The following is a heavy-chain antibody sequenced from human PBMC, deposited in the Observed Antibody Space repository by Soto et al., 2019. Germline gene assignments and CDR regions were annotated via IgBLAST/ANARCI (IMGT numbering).Heavy chain of an antibody. J-gene: IGHJ6*02. V-gene: IGHV3-30-3*01. CDR1: GFALSACT. CDR2: LSSDGSNN. Sequence: QVQLVESGGGVVQPGGSLRLSCAARGFALSACTIHWVCQAPGKGLEWVAGLSSDGSNNFYPDSVKGRITISRDNSKTTVHLQINNLRPEDTAIYYCAKDAEMHATRLLSYFALDLWGRGTTVTVSS. CDR3: AKDAEMHATRLLSYFALDL. D-gene: IGHD3-10*01.